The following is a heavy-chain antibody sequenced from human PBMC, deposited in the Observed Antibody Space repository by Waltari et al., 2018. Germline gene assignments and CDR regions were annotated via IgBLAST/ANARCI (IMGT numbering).Heavy chain of an antibody. CDR1: GYAFTAYY. CDR2: INPHIGGT. Sequence: QVQLLQSGAEVKKPGASVKVSCKASGYAFTAYYIHWVRQAPGKGLEWMGWINPHIGGTNNVQKFQGRVTMTSDTSISTVYMELSSLRSDDTAVYFCARGLSIAAASIVDYWGQGTLVTVSS. D-gene: IGHD6-25*01. J-gene: IGHJ4*02. V-gene: IGHV1-2*02. CDR3: ARGLSIAAASIVDY.